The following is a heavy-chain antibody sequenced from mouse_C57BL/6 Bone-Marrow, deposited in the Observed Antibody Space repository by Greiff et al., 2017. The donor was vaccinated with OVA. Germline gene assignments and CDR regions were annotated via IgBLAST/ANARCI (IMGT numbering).Heavy chain of an antibody. J-gene: IGHJ4*01. CDR2: IYPSDSET. Sequence: QVQLQQPGAELVRPGSSVKLSCKASGYTFTSYWMHWVKQRPIQGLEWIGNIYPSDSETHYNQKFKDKATLTVDKSSSTAYMQLSSLTSEDSAAYYCARGGRRGYAMDYWGQGTSVTVSS. V-gene: IGHV1-52*01. CDR1: GYTFTSYW. D-gene: IGHD3-3*01. CDR3: ARGGRRGYAMDY.